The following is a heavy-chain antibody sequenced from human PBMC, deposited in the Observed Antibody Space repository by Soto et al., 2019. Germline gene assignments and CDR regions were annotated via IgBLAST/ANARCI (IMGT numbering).Heavy chain of an antibody. V-gene: IGHV3-13*01. J-gene: IGHJ3*02. D-gene: IGHD5-12*01. CDR2: ICTAGYT. CDR1: VFTFSSYD. Sequence: GGSLRLSCAASVFTFSSYDMHWVRQATGECLEWVSAICTAGYTYXPGSVKGRXXISRENAKNSFXLQMNXLRSGDTAVYYCARGDEMATDAFDIWGQGTMVTVS. CDR3: ARGDEMATDAFDI.